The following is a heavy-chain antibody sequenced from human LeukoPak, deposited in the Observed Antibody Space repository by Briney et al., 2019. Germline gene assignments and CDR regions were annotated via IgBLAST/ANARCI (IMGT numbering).Heavy chain of an antibody. V-gene: IGHV3-21*01. D-gene: IGHD3-22*01. Sequence: GGSLRLSCTASGFTSSGYSMNWIRQAPGKGLEWVSSFGTRSTSIYHAGSVKGRFAISRDNAKNSLYLQMNSLRAEDTALYYCAREVSEGFDFWGQGTLVTVSS. CDR2: FGTRSTSI. CDR3: AREVSEGFDF. J-gene: IGHJ4*02. CDR1: GFTSSGYS.